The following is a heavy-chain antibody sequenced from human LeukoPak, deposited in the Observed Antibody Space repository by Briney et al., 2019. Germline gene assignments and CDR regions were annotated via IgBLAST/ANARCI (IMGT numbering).Heavy chain of an antibody. D-gene: IGHD3-9*01. J-gene: IGHJ4*02. CDR1: GFTVTNYA. Sequence: GGSLRLSCAASGFTVTNYAMYWVRQAPGKGLEWVSAISGRDDSTYYADSVKGRFTISRDNAKNSLYLQMNSLRAEDTAVYYCARALTGYYAVGYWGQGTLVTVSS. CDR3: ARALTGYYAVGY. V-gene: IGHV3-23*01. CDR2: ISGRDDST.